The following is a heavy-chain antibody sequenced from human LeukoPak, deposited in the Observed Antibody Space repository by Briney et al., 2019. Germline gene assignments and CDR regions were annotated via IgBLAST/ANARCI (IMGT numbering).Heavy chain of an antibody. J-gene: IGHJ4*02. V-gene: IGHV1-2*02. D-gene: IGHD1-26*01. CDR2: INPNSAGT. Sequence: ASVKVSCKASGYTFTGYYIHWVRQAPGQGLEWMGWINPNSAGTNYAQKFQGRVTMTRDTSISTAYMELSRLRFDDTAVYYCARIAGSYLSSMDYWGQGTLVTVSS. CDR1: GYTFTGYY. CDR3: ARIAGSYLSSMDY.